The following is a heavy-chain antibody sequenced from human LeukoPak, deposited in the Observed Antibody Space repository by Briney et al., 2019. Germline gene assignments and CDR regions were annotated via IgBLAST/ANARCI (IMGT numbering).Heavy chain of an antibody. V-gene: IGHV3-74*01. CDR1: GFTFSSYW. Sequence: GGSLRLSCAASGFTFSSYWMHWVRQAPGKGLVWVSRISDGGSTTTYADSVKGRFTISRDDAKNTLYLQMNGLRAEDTAVYYCSRSTYYDGSGNYYDYWGQGTLVTVSS. J-gene: IGHJ4*02. CDR2: ISDGGSTT. D-gene: IGHD3-22*01. CDR3: SRSTYYDGSGNYYDY.